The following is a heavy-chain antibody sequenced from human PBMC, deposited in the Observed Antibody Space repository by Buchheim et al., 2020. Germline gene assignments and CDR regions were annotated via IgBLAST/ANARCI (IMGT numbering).Heavy chain of an antibody. CDR3: ARDQMVRPYYYYYGMDV. CDR1: GGSISSYY. V-gene: IGHV4-59*01. CDR2: IYYSGST. J-gene: IGHJ6*02. Sequence: QVQLQESGPGLVKPSETLSLTCTVSGGSISSYYWSWIRQPPGKGLEWIGYIYYSGSTNYNPSLKSRVTISVDTSKNQSPLNLSSVTAADTAVYYCARDQMVRPYYYYYGMDVWGQGTT. D-gene: IGHD3-10*01.